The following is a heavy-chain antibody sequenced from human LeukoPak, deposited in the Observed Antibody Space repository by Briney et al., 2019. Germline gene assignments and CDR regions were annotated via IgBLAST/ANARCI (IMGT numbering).Heavy chain of an antibody. CDR1: GGSISSYY. V-gene: IGHV4-59*01. D-gene: IGHD6-6*01. CDR3: ARDRPNYGMDV. Sequence: SETLSLTCTVSGGSISSYYWSWIRQPPGKGLEWIGYIYYSGGTNYNPSLKSRVTISVDTSKNQFSLKLSSVTAADTAVYYCARDRPNYGMDVWGQGTTVTVSS. CDR2: IYYSGGT. J-gene: IGHJ6*02.